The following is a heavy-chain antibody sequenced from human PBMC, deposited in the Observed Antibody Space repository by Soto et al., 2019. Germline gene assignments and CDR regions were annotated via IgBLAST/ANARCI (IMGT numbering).Heavy chain of an antibody. V-gene: IGHV4-61*01. CDR2: IYYSGST. D-gene: IGHD3-10*01. J-gene: IGHJ6*02. CDR3: ARDITMVRGVFRYGMDV. Sequence: LSLTCTVSGGSVSSGSYYWSWIRQPPGKGLEWIGYIYYSGSTNYNPSLKSRVTISVDTSKNQFSLKLSSVTAADTAVYYCARDITMVRGVFRYGMDVWGQGTTVTVSS. CDR1: GGSVSSGSYY.